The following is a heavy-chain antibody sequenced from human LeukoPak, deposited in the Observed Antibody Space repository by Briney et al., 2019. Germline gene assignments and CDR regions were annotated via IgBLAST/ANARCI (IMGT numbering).Heavy chain of an antibody. Sequence: SETLSLTCAVYGGSFSGYYWSWLRQPPGKGLEWIGEINHSGSTNYNPSLKSRVTISVDTSKNQFSLKLSSVTAADTAVYYCAGYGSGSYYNPYYYYYMDVWGKGTTVTVSS. CDR1: GGSFSGYY. CDR3: AGYGSGSYYNPYYYYYMDV. V-gene: IGHV4-34*01. D-gene: IGHD3-10*01. J-gene: IGHJ6*03. CDR2: INHSGST.